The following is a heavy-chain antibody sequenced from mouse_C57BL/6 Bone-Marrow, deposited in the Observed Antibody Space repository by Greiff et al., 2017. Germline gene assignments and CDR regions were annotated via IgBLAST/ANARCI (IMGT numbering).Heavy chain of an antibody. J-gene: IGHJ2*01. CDR3: AREGLGRYYFDY. Sequence: VKLMESGAELARPGASVKLSCKASGYTFTSYGISWVRQGTGQGLEWIGEICPRSGNTYYNEKFKGKATLTADKSSSTAYMELRSLTSEDSAVYFWAREGLGRYYFDYWGQGTTLTVSS. D-gene: IGHD4-1*01. CDR1: GYTFTSYG. CDR2: ICPRSGNT. V-gene: IGHV1-81*01.